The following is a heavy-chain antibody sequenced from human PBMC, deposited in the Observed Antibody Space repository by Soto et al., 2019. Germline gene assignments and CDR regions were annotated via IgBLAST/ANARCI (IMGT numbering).Heavy chain of an antibody. J-gene: IGHJ5*02. V-gene: IGHV3-21*01. CDR2: ISSSSSYI. CDR3: ARAERGYLGNWFDP. Sequence: PGGSLRLSCAASGFTFSSYSMNWVRQAPGKGLEWVSSISSSSSYIYYADSVKGRFTISRDNAKNSLYLQMNSLRAEDTAVYYCARAERGYLGNWFDPWGQGTLVTVSS. CDR1: GFTFSSYS. D-gene: IGHD6-13*01.